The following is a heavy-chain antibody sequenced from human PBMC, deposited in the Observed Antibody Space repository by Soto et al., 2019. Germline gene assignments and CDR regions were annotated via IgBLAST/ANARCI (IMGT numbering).Heavy chain of an antibody. V-gene: IGHV3-30*03. CDR3: SREWPAVTGTPFDL. CDR1: GFTFSAFG. D-gene: IGHD6-19*01. Sequence: QLQLVESGGGVVQPGKSLRLSCEASGFTFSAFGMHWVRQPPGKGLEWVAGISYDGHTKYYANPVKGRFSISSDNSRNALYLSMDSLRAEDTAMYYCSREWPAVTGTPFDLWGQGTMVIVSS. J-gene: IGHJ3*01. CDR2: ISYDGHTK.